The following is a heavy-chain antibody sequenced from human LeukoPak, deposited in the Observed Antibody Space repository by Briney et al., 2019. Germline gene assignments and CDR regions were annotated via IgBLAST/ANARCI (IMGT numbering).Heavy chain of an antibody. J-gene: IGHJ4*02. CDR2: IKSKKDGGTT. D-gene: IGHD3-22*01. CDR3: TQGSGFYYDY. V-gene: IGHV3-15*07. Sequence: NPGGSLRLSCAASGFTFSDYSMNWVRQAPGKGLEWVGRIKSKKDGGTTEFAAPVRGRFTISRDDSQNTLYLQMNSLTSDDTAVYYCTQGSGFYYDYWGQGTLVTVSS. CDR1: GFTFSDYS.